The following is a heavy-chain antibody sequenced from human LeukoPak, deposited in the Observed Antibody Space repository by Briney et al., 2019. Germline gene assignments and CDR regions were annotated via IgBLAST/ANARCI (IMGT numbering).Heavy chain of an antibody. D-gene: IGHD3-22*01. Sequence: GASVKVSCKASGGTFSSYAISWVRQAPGQGPEWMGRIIPILGIANYAQKFQGRVTITADKSTSTAYMELSSLRSEDTAVYYCARDRRNYYDSSGYSPTADWGQGTLVTVSS. J-gene: IGHJ4*02. V-gene: IGHV1-69*04. CDR1: GGTFSSYA. CDR2: IIPILGIA. CDR3: ARDRRNYYDSSGYSPTAD.